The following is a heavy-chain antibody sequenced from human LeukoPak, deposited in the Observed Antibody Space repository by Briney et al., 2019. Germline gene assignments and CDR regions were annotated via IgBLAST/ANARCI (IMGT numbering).Heavy chain of an antibody. Sequence: SETLSLTCTVSGGSISSSSHYWGWIRQPPGKGLELIGSIYYTGSTSYNPSLKSRVTISVDASKNQFSLKLSSVTAADTAVYYCARHESIVVVVAARGFDSWGQGTLVTVSS. CDR3: ARHESIVVVVAARGFDS. J-gene: IGHJ4*02. CDR1: GGSISSSSHY. V-gene: IGHV4-39*01. CDR2: IYYTGST. D-gene: IGHD2-15*01.